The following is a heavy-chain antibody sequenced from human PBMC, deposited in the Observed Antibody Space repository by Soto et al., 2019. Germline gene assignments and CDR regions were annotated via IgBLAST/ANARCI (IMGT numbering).Heavy chain of an antibody. J-gene: IGHJ5*02. CDR3: ARDALSGHLVS. CDR2: IYYSGST. Sequence: PSETLSLTCTVSGGSISSYYWSWIRQPPGKGLEWIGYIYYSGSTNYNPSLKSRVTISVDTSKNQFSLKLSSVTAADTAVYYCARDALSGHLVSWGQGTLVTVSS. CDR1: GGSISSYY. V-gene: IGHV4-59*01. D-gene: IGHD3-9*01.